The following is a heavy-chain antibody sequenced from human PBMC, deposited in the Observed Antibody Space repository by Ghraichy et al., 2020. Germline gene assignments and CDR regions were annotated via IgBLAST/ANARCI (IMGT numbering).Heavy chain of an antibody. V-gene: IGHV4-31*03. CDR1: GGSISSGGYY. CDR3: ASSAGVGETHYYYYYGMDV. J-gene: IGHJ6*02. Sequence: SETLSLTCTVSGGSISSGGYYWSWIRQHPGKGLEWIGYIYYSGSTYYNPSLKSRVTISVDTSKNQFSLKLSSVTAADTAVYYCASSAGVGETHYYYYYGMDVWGQGTTVTVSS. CDR2: IYYSGST. D-gene: IGHD3-16*01.